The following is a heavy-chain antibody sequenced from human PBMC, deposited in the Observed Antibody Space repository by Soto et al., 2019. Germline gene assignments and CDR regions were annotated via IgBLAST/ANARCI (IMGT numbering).Heavy chain of an antibody. Sequence: ASVKVSCKASGYTFTGYYMHWVRQAPGQGLEWMGWINPNSGGTNYAQKFQGRVTMTRDTSKNQFSLKLTSVTAAETAVYYCVRTARQGAVAPHWFDRWGQRTQVTVSS. D-gene: IGHD2-21*02. CDR3: VRTARQGAVAPHWFDR. CDR2: INPNSGGT. V-gene: IGHV1-2*02. J-gene: IGHJ5*02. CDR1: GYTFTGYY.